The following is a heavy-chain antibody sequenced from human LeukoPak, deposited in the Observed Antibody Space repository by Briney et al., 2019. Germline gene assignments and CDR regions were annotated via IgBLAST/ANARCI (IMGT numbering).Heavy chain of an antibody. D-gene: IGHD3-10*01. CDR2: INHSGST. J-gene: IGHJ4*02. V-gene: IGHV4-34*01. Sequence: SETLSLTCAVYGGSFSGYYWSWIRQPPGKGLEWIGEINHSGSTNYNPSLKSRVTISVDTSKNQFSLKLSSVTAADTAVYYCARGRRVRGVLDYWGQGTLVTVSS. CDR3: ARGRRVRGVLDY. CDR1: GGSFSGYY.